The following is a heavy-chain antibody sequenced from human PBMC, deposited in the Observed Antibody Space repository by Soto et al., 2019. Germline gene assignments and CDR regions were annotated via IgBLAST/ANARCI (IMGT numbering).Heavy chain of an antibody. J-gene: IGHJ4*02. Sequence: GESLKSSCKGSGYSFTSYWIGWVRQMPGKGLEWMGIIYPGDSDTRYSPSFQGQVTIAADKSISTAYLQLSILKASDTAMYYCARPRGSSGWYDFDYWGQGTLVTVSS. D-gene: IGHD6-19*01. CDR1: GYSFTSYW. V-gene: IGHV5-51*01. CDR2: IYPGDSDT. CDR3: ARPRGSSGWYDFDY.